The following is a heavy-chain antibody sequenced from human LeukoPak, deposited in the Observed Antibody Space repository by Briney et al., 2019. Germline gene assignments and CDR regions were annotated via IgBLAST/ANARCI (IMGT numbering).Heavy chain of an antibody. D-gene: IGHD6-13*01. CDR1: GFTFSSYG. J-gene: IGHJ4*02. CDR2: IRYDGSNK. CDR3: ARGKGGSWYVIDY. Sequence: GGSLRLSCAASGFTFSSYGMHWVRQAPGKGLEWVAFIRYDGSNKYYADSVKGRFTISRDNSKNTLYLQMNSLRAEDTAVYYCARGKGGSWYVIDYWGQGTLVTVSS. V-gene: IGHV3-30*02.